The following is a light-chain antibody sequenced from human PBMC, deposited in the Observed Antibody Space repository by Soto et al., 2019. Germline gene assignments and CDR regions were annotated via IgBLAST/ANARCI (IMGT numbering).Light chain of an antibody. CDR3: QTWGTGIVV. Sequence: QSVLTQSPSASASLGASVKLTCTLSSGHSSYAIAWHQQQSEKGPRYLMKLNSDGSHSKGDGIPDRFSGSSSGAERYLTISSLQSEDEAAYYCQTWGTGIVVFGGGTKGPS. V-gene: IGLV4-69*01. CDR2: LNSDGSH. J-gene: IGLJ2*01. CDR1: SGHSSYA.